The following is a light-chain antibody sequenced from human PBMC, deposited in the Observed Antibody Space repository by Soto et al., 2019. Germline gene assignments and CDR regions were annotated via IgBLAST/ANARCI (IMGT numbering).Light chain of an antibody. V-gene: IGKV1-5*01. Sequence: DIQMTQSPSTLSGSVGDRVTITCRASQTISSWLAWYQQKPGKALKSLIYAASTLQSGVPSRFSGSGSGTDFTLTISSLQTEDFATYYCQQYNSYPYTFGQGTKLEIK. CDR2: AAS. CDR3: QQYNSYPYT. CDR1: QTISSW. J-gene: IGKJ2*01.